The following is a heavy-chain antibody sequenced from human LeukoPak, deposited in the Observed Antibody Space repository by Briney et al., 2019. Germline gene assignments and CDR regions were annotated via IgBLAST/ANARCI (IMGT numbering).Heavy chain of an antibody. D-gene: IGHD2-2*01. J-gene: IGHJ4*02. CDR2: INPNSGNT. Sequence: ASVKLSCKASGYTFTSYDINWVRQATGQGLEWMGWINPNSGNTGYAQKFQGRVTMTRNTSISKAYMELGSLRSEDTAVYYCAGEVHCSSTSCYATFDYWGQGTLVSVSS. CDR3: AGEVHCSSTSCYATFDY. V-gene: IGHV1-8*01. CDR1: GYTFTSYD.